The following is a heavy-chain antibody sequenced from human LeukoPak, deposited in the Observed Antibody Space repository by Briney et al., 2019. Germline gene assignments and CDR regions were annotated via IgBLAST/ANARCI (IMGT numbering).Heavy chain of an antibody. CDR3: VRRSFSSDYFGGYY. CDR1: HFSMNSSDYF. D-gene: IGHD3-16*01. Sequence: SETLSLTCLVSHFSMNSSDYFWGWIRQSPGKGLEWIASISYTGSNYLNPSLRSRIIISVHTSKNQFSLRLTSVTAADTAVYYCVRRSFSSDYFGGYYWGRGTLVTVSS. CDR2: ISYTGSN. J-gene: IGHJ4*02. V-gene: IGHV4-39*01.